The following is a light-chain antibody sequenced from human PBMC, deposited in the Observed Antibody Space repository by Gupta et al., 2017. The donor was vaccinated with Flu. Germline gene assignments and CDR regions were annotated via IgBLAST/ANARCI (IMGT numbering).Light chain of an antibody. J-gene: IGLJ1*01. CDR1: SSDVGGYNY. CDR2: EVS. V-gene: IGLV2-14*01. Sequence: QSALTQPASVSGPPGQSITIPCPGTSSDVGGYNYVSWYQQHPGKAPKLMIYEVSNRPSGVSNRFSGSKSGNTASLTISGLQAEDEADYYCSSYTSSSTYVFGTGTKVTVL. CDR3: SSYTSSSTYV.